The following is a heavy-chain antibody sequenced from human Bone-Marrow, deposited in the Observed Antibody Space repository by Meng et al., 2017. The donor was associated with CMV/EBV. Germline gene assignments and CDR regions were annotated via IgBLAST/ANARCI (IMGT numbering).Heavy chain of an antibody. V-gene: IGHV3-30*02. CDR1: GFTFTTYG. CDR3: AKDSSNWAFDY. Sequence: GSLRLSCAASGFTFTTYGMHWVRQAPGKGLEWVAIIWYDGSNEYYADSVKGRFTISRDNSKDTLYLQMNSLTTDDTAVYYCAKDSSNWAFDYWGQGALVTVSS. D-gene: IGHD7-27*01. J-gene: IGHJ4*02. CDR2: IWYDGSNE.